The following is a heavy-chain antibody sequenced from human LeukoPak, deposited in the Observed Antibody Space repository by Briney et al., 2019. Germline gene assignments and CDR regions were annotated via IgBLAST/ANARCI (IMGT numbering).Heavy chain of an antibody. V-gene: IGHV3-9*01. J-gene: IGHJ4*02. CDR1: GYTFDHYA. D-gene: IGHD6-19*01. CDR3: AKAVIAVAGTAHFDY. CDR2: IRWNSGSI. Sequence: GGSLRLPCAASGYTFDHYAMHWVRHAPGKGLECVSGIRWNSGSIGYADSVKGRFTISRDNAKNSLYLQMNSLRAEDTALYYCAKAVIAVAGTAHFDYWGQGTLVTVSS.